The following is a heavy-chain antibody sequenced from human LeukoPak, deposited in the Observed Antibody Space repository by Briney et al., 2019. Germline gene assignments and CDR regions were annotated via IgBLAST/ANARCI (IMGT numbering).Heavy chain of an antibody. Sequence: GGSLRLSCAASDFTSRSYSMNWVRKAPGKGLEWVSSISNSSSTKYYADSVKGRFTISRDNAKNSLYLQMNSLRAEDTAVYYCARDGIDCSSTSCYYYYYYGMDVWGQGTTVTVSS. J-gene: IGHJ6*02. V-gene: IGHV3-21*01. CDR1: DFTSRSYS. D-gene: IGHD2-2*01. CDR2: ISNSSSTK. CDR3: ARDGIDCSSTSCYYYYYYGMDV.